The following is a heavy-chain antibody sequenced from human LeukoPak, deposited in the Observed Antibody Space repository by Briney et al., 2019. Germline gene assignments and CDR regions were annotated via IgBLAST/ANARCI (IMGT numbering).Heavy chain of an antibody. CDR3: ARDQSSSWYNFDY. V-gene: IGHV3-7*01. CDR2: INKDGGEK. D-gene: IGHD6-13*01. J-gene: IGHJ4*02. Sequence: PGGSLRLSCAASGFTFSSYWMSWVRQAPGKGLEWVANINKDGGEKYYVDSVKGRFTISRDNAKNSLYLQMNGLRAEDTAVYYCARDQSSSWYNFDYWGQGTLVTVSS. CDR1: GFTFSSYW.